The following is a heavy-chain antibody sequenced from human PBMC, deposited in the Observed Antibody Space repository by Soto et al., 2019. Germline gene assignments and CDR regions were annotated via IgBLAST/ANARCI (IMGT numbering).Heavy chain of an antibody. D-gene: IGHD6-6*01. V-gene: IGHV1-18*04. CDR1: GYMFTTYG. J-gene: IGHJ4*02. CDR3: ARTGGGMAARPLEY. Sequence: QVQLMQSGGEVKKPGASVEVSCKASGYMFTTYGISWVRQAPGEGLEWMAWISAYNGNKKYAQKFQDRVTMTIHTSLTTVSMDLRNLTSDDTAIYYCARTGGGMAARPLEYWGQGTLVTVSP. CDR2: ISAYNGNK.